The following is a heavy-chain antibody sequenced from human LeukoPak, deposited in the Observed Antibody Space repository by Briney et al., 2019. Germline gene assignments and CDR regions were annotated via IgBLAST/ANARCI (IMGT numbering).Heavy chain of an antibody. Sequence: SETLSLTCTVSGGSISSSSYYWGWIRQPPGKGLEWIGRIYYSGSTYYNPSLKSRVTISVDTSKNQFSLKLSSVTAADTAVYYCAYNGYSYGLYYYMDVWGKGTTVTVSS. CDR2: IYYSGST. D-gene: IGHD5-18*01. V-gene: IGHV4-39*07. J-gene: IGHJ6*03. CDR1: GGSISSSSYY. CDR3: AYNGYSYGLYYYMDV.